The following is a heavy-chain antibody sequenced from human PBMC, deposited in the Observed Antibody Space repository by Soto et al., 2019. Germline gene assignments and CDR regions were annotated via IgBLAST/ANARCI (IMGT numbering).Heavy chain of an antibody. J-gene: IGHJ4*02. CDR1: GYTFTSYA. CDR3: ARAIAVAGERRYYFDY. D-gene: IGHD6-19*01. V-gene: IGHV1-3*01. Sequence: QVQLVQSGAEVKKPGASVKVSCKASGYTFTSYAMHWVRQAPGQRLEWMGWINAGNGNTKYSQKFQGRVTITRDTSASTAYMELSSLRSEDTAVYYGARAIAVAGERRYYFDYWGQGTLVTVCS. CDR2: INAGNGNT.